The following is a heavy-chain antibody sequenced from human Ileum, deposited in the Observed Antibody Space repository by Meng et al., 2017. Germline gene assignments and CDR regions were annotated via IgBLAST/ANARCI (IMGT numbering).Heavy chain of an antibody. CDR1: GASITSTY. Sequence: QMQPRESGHGLVKSSETLSLISSVSGASITSTYWFWIRQPPGKGLEFIGEISNSGNTNYNPSLKSRVTISADTSKNQLSLRLNSVTAVDTALYYCARGGLPGALDSWGQGTLVTVSS. CDR2: ISNSGNT. D-gene: IGHD2-2*01. J-gene: IGHJ4*02. V-gene: IGHV4-59*01. CDR3: ARGGLPGALDS.